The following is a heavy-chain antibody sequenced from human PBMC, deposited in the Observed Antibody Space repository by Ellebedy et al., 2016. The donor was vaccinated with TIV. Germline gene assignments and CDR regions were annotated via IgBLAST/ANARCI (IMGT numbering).Heavy chain of an antibody. CDR2: IIQDGSEK. V-gene: IGHV3-7*01. D-gene: IGHD6-19*01. Sequence: GGSLRLXCAASGFTFSNYWMTWVRQAPGTGLEWLANIIQDGSEKYYVDSVKGRFTISRDNAENSLYLQINSLRVEDTAVYYCAREGSGWNHLDYWGQGTLDTVSS. CDR1: GFTFSNYW. CDR3: AREGSGWNHLDY. J-gene: IGHJ4*02.